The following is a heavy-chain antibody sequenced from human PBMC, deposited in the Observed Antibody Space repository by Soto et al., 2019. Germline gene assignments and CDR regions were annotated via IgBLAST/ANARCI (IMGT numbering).Heavy chain of an antibody. CDR1: GFTFSSDA. V-gene: IGHV3-23*01. D-gene: IGHD6-6*01. CDR2: ISGSGGST. CDR3: APVFVGKQLVAY. J-gene: IGHJ4*02. Sequence: GGSLRLSCAASGFTFSSDAMSWVRQAPGKGLEWVSAISGSGGSTYYADSVKGRFTISRDNSKNTLYLQMNSLRAEDTAVYYCAPVFVGKQLVAYWGQGTLVTVSS.